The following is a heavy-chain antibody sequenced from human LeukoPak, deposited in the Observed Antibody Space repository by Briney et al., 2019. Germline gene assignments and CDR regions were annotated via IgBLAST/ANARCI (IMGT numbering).Heavy chain of an antibody. Sequence: ASVKVSCKASGYTFTSYDINWVRQATGQGLEWMGWMNPNSGNTGYAQKFQGRVTITRNTSISTAYMELSSLRSEDTAVYYCARLNNWGSGEYFDYWGQGTLVTVSS. CDR3: ARLNNWGSGEYFDY. CDR2: MNPNSGNT. J-gene: IGHJ4*02. V-gene: IGHV1-8*03. D-gene: IGHD7-27*01. CDR1: GYTFTSYD.